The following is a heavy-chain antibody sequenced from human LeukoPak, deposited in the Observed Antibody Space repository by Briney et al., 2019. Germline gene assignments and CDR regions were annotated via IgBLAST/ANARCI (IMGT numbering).Heavy chain of an antibody. D-gene: IGHD6-19*01. CDR1: GGSFSGYY. CDR3: ARAWSSGWSKDAFDI. J-gene: IGHJ3*02. V-gene: IGHV4-34*01. CDR2: INHSGST. Sequence: PSETLSLTCAVYGGSFSGYYWSWIRQPPGKGLEWIGEINHSGSTNYNPSLKSRVTISVDTSKNQFSLKLSSVTAADTAVYYCARAWSSGWSKDAFDIWGQGTMVTVSS.